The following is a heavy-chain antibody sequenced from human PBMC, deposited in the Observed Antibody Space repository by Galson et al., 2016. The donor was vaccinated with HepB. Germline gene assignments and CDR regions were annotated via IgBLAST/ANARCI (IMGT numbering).Heavy chain of an antibody. CDR1: GGSVRSFY. D-gene: IGHD2-8*02. CDR2: ILYGGKT. J-gene: IGHJ4*02. V-gene: IGHV4-59*02. Sequence: LTCSVSGGSVRSFYWSWIRRPPGKGLEWIGDILYGGKTNYNPSLKSRLTMSLDTSKNQFSLNVTSVAAADTAVYYCAREGDYCTGGVCLGYWGQGTLVTVSS. CDR3: AREGDYCTGGVCLGY.